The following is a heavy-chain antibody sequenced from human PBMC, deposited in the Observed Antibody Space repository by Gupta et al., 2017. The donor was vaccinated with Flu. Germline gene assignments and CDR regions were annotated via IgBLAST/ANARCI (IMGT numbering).Heavy chain of an antibody. J-gene: IGHJ6*03. V-gene: IGHV7-4-1*02. CDR2: INTNSGNP. CDR3: ARGIQTKIVEGLLYYSYMDV. D-gene: IGHD3-22*01. Sequence: WGREDPGEGIEWRGWINTNSGNPKYAKGLTGRFVVSLDNSGSTAFLEISNLKAEDTAVYYCARGIQTKIVEGLLYYSYMDVWGKGTTVTVSS.